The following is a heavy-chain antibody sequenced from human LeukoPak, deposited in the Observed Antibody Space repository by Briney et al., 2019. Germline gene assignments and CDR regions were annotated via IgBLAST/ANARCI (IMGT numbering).Heavy chain of an antibody. CDR1: GFTFTNYG. J-gene: IGHJ5*02. CDR2: IGYDGSNK. D-gene: IGHD3-22*01. V-gene: IGHV3-30*02. Sequence: GGSLRLSCAASGFTFTNYGMHWVRQAPGKGLEWVAFIGYDGSNKYYADSVKGRFTVSRDKSKNTLYLKMNSLRTEDTAVYYCAKGLYYKDRSGYPAWGQGTLVTISS. CDR3: AKGLYYKDRSGYPA.